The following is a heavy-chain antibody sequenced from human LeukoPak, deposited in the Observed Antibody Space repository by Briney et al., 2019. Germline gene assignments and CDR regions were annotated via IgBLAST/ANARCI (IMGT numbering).Heavy chain of an antibody. V-gene: IGHV4-34*01. CDR2: ISHRGGT. CDR1: GGSFTGYY. J-gene: IGHJ4*02. Sequence: TSETLSLTCAVYGGSFTGYYWSWIRQPPGKGLEWIGEISHRGGTNYNPSLKSRVTISVYTSKNQFSLKLTSVTAADTAVYYCARGRRQLVRSWGYWGQGTLVTVSS. CDR3: ARGRRQLVRSWGY. D-gene: IGHD6-13*01.